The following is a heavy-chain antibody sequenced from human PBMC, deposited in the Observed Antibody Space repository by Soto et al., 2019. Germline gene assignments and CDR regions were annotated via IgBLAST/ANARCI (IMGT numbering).Heavy chain of an antibody. CDR2: IYSSGST. J-gene: IGHJ5*02. D-gene: IGHD3-3*01. Sequence: SETLSLTCTFSGVAITSYYWTWIRQPAGRGLEWIGRIYSSGSTKYNPSLQSRISMSLDTSKNQFSLTLASVTAADTAVYYCARGQRFSDWFDPWGQGTLVTVSS. CDR1: GVAITSYY. CDR3: ARGQRFSDWFDP. V-gene: IGHV4-4*07.